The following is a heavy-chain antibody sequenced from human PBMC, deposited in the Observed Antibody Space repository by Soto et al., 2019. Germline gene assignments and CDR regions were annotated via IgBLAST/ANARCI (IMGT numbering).Heavy chain of an antibody. CDR1: GYSFTSYW. D-gene: IGHD6-19*01. CDR2: IYPGDSDT. V-gene: IGHV5-51*01. J-gene: IGHJ4*02. CDR3: ARSDKDPTTIAVAGGNFDY. Sequence: PGESLKISCQGSGYSFTSYWIGWVRQMPGKGLEWMGIIYPGDSDTRYSPSFQGQVTISADKSISTAYLQWSSLKASDTAMYYCARSDKDPTTIAVAGGNFDYWGQGTLVTVSS.